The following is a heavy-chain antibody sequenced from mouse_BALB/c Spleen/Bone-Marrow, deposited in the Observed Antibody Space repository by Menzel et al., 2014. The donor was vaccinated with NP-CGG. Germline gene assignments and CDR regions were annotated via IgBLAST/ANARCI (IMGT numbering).Heavy chain of an antibody. D-gene: IGHD1-2*01. CDR2: INPNNGGT. J-gene: IGHJ2*01. CDR1: GYTFTSHY. V-gene: IGHV1S81*02. Sequence: QVQLQQSGAELVKPGTSVKLSCKASGYTFTSHYIYWVKQRPGQGLKWIGEINPNNGGTNFNEKFKSKATLTVDKSSSTAYMQLSSLTSEDSAVYYCTRLSLLRGYFDYWGQGTTLTVSS. CDR3: TRLSLLRGYFDY.